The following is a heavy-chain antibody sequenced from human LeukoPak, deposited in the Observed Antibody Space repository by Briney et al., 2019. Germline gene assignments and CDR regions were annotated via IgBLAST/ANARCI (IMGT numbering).Heavy chain of an antibody. V-gene: IGHV3-72*01. CDR3: ALTVWDLKLGY. D-gene: IGHD1-26*01. CDR2: SRNKDRTYTT. CDR1: GFIFSDHY. J-gene: IGHJ4*02. Sequence: GGSLRLSCAASGFIFSDHYLDWVRQAPGKGLEWVGRSRNKDRTYTTEYAASVKGRFTISRDDSKKSLYLQMNSLKTEDTAIYYCALTVWDLKLGYWGPGTLVTVSS.